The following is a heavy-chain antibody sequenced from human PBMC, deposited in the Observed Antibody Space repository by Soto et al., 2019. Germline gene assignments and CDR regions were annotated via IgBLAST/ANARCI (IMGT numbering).Heavy chain of an antibody. V-gene: IGHV4-34*01. D-gene: IGHD3-16*01. CDR2: INHSGST. Sequence: PSETLSLTCAVYGGSSGGYTGSWIRKPPGKGLEWIGEINHSGSTNYNPSLKSRVTISVDTSKNQFSLKLSSVTAADTAVYYCARVHSLKLRYAFDYWGQGTLVTVSS. CDR1: GGSSGGYT. J-gene: IGHJ4*02. CDR3: ARVHSLKLRYAFDY.